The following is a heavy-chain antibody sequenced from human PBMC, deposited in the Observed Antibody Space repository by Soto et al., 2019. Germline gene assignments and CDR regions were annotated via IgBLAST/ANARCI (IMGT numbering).Heavy chain of an antibody. CDR2: IYYSGST. Sequence: SETLSLTCTVSGGSISSGGYCWSWIRQHPGKGLEWIGYIYYSGSTYYNPSLKSRVTISVDTSKNQFSLKLSSVTAADTAVYYCASSRGDYGNWFDPWGQGTLVTVSS. J-gene: IGHJ5*02. CDR3: ASSRGDYGNWFDP. V-gene: IGHV4-31*03. CDR1: GGSISSGGYC. D-gene: IGHD4-17*01.